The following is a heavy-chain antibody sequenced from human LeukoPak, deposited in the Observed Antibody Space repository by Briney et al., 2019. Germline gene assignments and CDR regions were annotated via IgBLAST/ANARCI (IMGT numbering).Heavy chain of an antibody. CDR1: GGSISSGGLY. J-gene: IGHJ4*02. CDR2: ISSGSGTI. V-gene: IGHV3-11*01. CDR3: AKDPSMSYEEEGLADY. Sequence: LSLTCTVSGGSISSGGLYWSWIRQHPGKGLEWVSYISSGSGTIYYADSVKGRFTISRDNSKNTLYLQMNSLRAEDTAVYYCAKDPSMSYEEEGLADYWGQGTLVTVSS. D-gene: IGHD1-26*01.